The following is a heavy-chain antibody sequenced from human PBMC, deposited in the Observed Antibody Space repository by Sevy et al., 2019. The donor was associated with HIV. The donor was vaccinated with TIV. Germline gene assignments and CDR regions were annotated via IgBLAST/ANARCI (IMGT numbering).Heavy chain of an antibody. D-gene: IGHD6-19*01. CDR1: GFILSNAN. CDR2: IGSSDSTI. Sequence: GGSLRLSCAASGFILSNANMNWVRQAPGKGLEWVSYIGSSDSTIYYAGFVKGRFTISRDDAKNSPYLQMDSLRDEDTAVYYCARDRGDSSSPSRAFDFWGQGILVTVSS. J-gene: IGHJ4*02. CDR3: ARDRGDSSSPSRAFDF. V-gene: IGHV3-48*02.